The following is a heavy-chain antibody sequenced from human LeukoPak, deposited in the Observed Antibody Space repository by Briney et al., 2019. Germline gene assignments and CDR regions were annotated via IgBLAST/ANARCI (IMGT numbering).Heavy chain of an antibody. V-gene: IGHV3-23*01. Sequence: GGSLRLSCAASGFTSSSYAMTWVRQAPGKGLEWLSAISGSGSTTYYADSVKGRFTISRDNSKSTLYLQMNSLRAEDTAVYYCATRIIDSSGWSRRDYWGQGTLVTVSS. D-gene: IGHD6-19*01. CDR2: ISGSGSTT. CDR1: GFTSSSYA. J-gene: IGHJ4*02. CDR3: ATRIIDSSGWSRRDY.